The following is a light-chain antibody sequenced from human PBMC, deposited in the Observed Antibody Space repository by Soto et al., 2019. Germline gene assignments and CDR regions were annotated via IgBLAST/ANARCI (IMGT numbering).Light chain of an antibody. V-gene: IGKV3-20*01. CDR1: RSVSDNY. J-gene: IGKJ4*01. CDR2: GAS. CDR3: QQYDASSPLT. Sequence: EVVLTQFPGTLSLSPGDRATLSCRASRSVSDNYLAWYQQKPGRAPRLLIFGASIRATGIPDRFIGSASGTDFTLTLPGLEPDDFAVYYCQQYDASSPLTFGGGPRVDMK.